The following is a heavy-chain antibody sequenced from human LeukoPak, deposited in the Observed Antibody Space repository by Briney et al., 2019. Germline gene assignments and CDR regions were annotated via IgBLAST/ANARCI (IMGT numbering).Heavy chain of an antibody. D-gene: IGHD6-19*01. J-gene: IGHJ6*03. CDR2: IYTSGST. CDR1: GGSISSYY. CDR3: ARDQPKAVAGPYYYYYYMDV. V-gene: IGHV4-4*07. Sequence: SETLSLTCTVSGGSISSYYWGWIRQPAGKGLEWIGRIYTSGSTNYNPSLKSRVTISVDKSKNQFSLKLSSVTAADTAVYYCARDQPKAVAGPYYYYYYMDVWGKGTTVTVSS.